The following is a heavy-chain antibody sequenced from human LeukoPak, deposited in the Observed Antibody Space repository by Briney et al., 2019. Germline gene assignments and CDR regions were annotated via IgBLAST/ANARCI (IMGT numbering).Heavy chain of an antibody. CDR2: IYYSGST. J-gene: IGHJ5*02. CDR3: ARAHYTDPNWFDP. V-gene: IGHV4-39*07. D-gene: IGHD4-11*01. CDR1: GGSISSSDYY. Sequence: SETLSLTCTVSGGSISSSDYYWGLIRQPPGRGLEWIGTIYYSGSTSYNPSLKSRVTISVDTSKNQFSLKMRSVTAADTAVYYCARAHYTDPNWFDPWGQGTLVTVSS.